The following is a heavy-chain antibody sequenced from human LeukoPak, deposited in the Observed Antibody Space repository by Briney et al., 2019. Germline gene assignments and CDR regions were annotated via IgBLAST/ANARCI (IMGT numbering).Heavy chain of an antibody. J-gene: IGHJ4*02. Sequence: PGGSLRLSCAASGFTVSSNYMSWVRQAPGKRLEWVSVIYSGGSTYYADSVKGRFTISRDNSKNTLYLQMNSLRAEDTAVYYCARAIGDDILTGDYWGQGTLVTVSS. CDR3: ARAIGDDILTGDY. D-gene: IGHD3-9*01. V-gene: IGHV3-66*02. CDR2: IYSGGST. CDR1: GFTVSSNY.